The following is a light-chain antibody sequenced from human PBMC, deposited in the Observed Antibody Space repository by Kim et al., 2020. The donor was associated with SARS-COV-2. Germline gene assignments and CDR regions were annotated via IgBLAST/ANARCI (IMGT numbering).Light chain of an antibody. CDR1: SSNIGAGYD. V-gene: IGLV1-40*01. CDR2: GDS. CDR3: QSYDSSLSAYV. J-gene: IGLJ1*01. Sequence: QSVTIACTGSSSNIGAGYDVNWYQQLPGTAPKLLIYGDSHRPSGVPDRFSGSNSGTSASLTITGLQAEDEADYYCQSYDSSLSAYVFGTGTKVTVL.